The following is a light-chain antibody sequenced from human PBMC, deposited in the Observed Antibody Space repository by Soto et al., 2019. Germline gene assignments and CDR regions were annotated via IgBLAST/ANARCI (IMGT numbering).Light chain of an antibody. V-gene: IGKV1-5*01. CDR2: DAS. CDR3: QQYNSYSPT. CDR1: QSISSW. J-gene: IGKJ1*01. Sequence: DIQMTHSPSTLSASVGDRVTITCRASQSISSWLAWYQQEPGTAPKLLIYDASSLESGVPSRFSGSGSGTEFTLTISSLQPDDFATYYCQQYNSYSPTFGHGTKVDIK.